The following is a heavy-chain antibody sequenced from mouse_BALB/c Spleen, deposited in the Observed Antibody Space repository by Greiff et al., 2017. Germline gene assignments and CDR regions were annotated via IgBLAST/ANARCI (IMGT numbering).Heavy chain of an antibody. V-gene: IGHV2-9*02. CDR2: IWAGGST. CDR3: ARGDTTATRAMDY. D-gene: IGHD1-2*01. CDR1: GFSLTSYG. Sequence: VQLQESGPGLVAPSQSLSITCTVSGFSLTSYGVHWVRQPPGKGLEWLGVIWAGGSTNYNSALMSRLSISKDNSKSQVFLKMNSLQTDDTAMYYCARGDTTATRAMDYWGQGTSVTVSS. J-gene: IGHJ4*01.